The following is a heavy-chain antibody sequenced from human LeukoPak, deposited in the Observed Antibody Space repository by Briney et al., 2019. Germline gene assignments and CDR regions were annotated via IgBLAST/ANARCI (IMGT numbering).Heavy chain of an antibody. CDR1: GFIFSSFS. D-gene: IGHD6-13*01. V-gene: IGHV3-21*01. Sequence: GGSLRLSCAASGFIFSSFSVNWVRQAPGKGLEWVSSISTSGGLSSIYYADSVKGRFTISRDNAKNSLYLQMNSLGAEDTAVYYCAKAEYSSSWPLSTGGMDVWGQGTTVTVSS. J-gene: IGHJ6*02. CDR2: ISTSGGLSSI. CDR3: AKAEYSSSWPLSTGGMDV.